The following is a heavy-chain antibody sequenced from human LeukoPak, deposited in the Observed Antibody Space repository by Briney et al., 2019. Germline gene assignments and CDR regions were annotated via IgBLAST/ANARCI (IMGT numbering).Heavy chain of an antibody. CDR3: ARDGCSSTSCYPDAQYYYYYYMDV. D-gene: IGHD2-2*01. CDR1: GGTFSSYA. Sequence: ASVKVSCKASGGTFSSYAISWVRQAPGQGLEWMGGIIPIFGTANYAQKFQGRVTITADESTSTAYMELSSLRSEDTAVYYCARDGCSSTSCYPDAQYYYYYYMDVWGKGTTVTVSS. J-gene: IGHJ6*03. V-gene: IGHV1-69*01. CDR2: IIPIFGTA.